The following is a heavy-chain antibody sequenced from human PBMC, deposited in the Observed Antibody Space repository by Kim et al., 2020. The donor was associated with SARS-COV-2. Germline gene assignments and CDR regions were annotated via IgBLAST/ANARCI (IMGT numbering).Heavy chain of an antibody. CDR1: GGSISSYY. CDR3: ARGSGLDYYDSSGYYDY. D-gene: IGHD3-22*01. Sequence: SETLSLTCTVSGGSISSYYWSWIRQPPGKGLEWIGYIYYSGSTNYNPSLKSRVTISVDTSKNQFSLKLSSVTAADTAVYYCARGSGLDYYDSSGYYDYWGQGTLVTVSS. V-gene: IGHV4-59*01. J-gene: IGHJ4*02. CDR2: IYYSGST.